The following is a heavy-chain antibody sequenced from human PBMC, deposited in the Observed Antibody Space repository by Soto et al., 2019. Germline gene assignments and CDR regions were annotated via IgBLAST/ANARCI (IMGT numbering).Heavy chain of an antibody. CDR2: IIPIFGTA. CDR1: GGTFSSYA. D-gene: IGHD3-16*02. Sequence: QVQLVQSGAEVKKPGSSVKVSCKASGGTFSSYAISWVRQAPGQGHEWMGGIIPIFGTANYAQKFQGRVTITADKSTSTAYMELSSLRSEDTAVYYCARIGEYYDYVWGSYRSGWFDPWGQGTLVTVSS. V-gene: IGHV1-69*06. CDR3: ARIGEYYDYVWGSYRSGWFDP. J-gene: IGHJ5*02.